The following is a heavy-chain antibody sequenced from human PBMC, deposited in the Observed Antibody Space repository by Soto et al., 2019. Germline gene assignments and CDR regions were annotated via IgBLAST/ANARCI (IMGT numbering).Heavy chain of an antibody. D-gene: IGHD4-17*01. Sequence: QVQLVQSGPDLKRPGASMKVSCKASGYTFTSYGISWVRQAPGQGLEWMAWISPLKGRTQYSQKAQGRVTLSTDTASNTAYMEMTTLRVDDTAVYYCAMDYGDRPEYFKHWGQGPLLTVS. CDR3: AMDYGDRPEYFKH. CDR1: GYTFTSYG. J-gene: IGHJ1*01. CDR2: ISPLKGRT. V-gene: IGHV1-18*04.